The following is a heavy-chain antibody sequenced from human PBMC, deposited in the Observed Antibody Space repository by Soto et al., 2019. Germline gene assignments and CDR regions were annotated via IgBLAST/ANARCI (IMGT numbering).Heavy chain of an antibody. Sequence: SETLSLTCTVSGGSISGSSYYWGWIRQPPGKGLECIGSVHYSGSTDYNPSLKSRVTISVDTSKNQFSLKLTSVTAADTAVYFCASFSGATYGDYGGGINYWGQGTLVTVSS. CDR2: VHYSGST. V-gene: IGHV4-39*01. CDR3: ASFSGATYGDYGGGINY. D-gene: IGHD4-17*01. CDR1: GGSISGSSYY. J-gene: IGHJ4*02.